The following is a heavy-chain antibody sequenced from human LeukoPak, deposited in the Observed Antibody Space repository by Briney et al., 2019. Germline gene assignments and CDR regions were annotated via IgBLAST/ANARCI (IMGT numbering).Heavy chain of an antibody. Sequence: GGSLRLSCAASGFIFSSYGLHWGRQAPGKGLEWLAVIWYDGSNKFYADSVKGRFTMSRDNSANTLYLQMSSLRAEDTAVYYCATYGDSRRRDWYFDLWGRGTLVTVSS. V-gene: IGHV3-33*01. D-gene: IGHD4-17*01. CDR2: IWYDGSNK. CDR1: GFIFSSYG. CDR3: ATYGDSRRRDWYFDL. J-gene: IGHJ2*01.